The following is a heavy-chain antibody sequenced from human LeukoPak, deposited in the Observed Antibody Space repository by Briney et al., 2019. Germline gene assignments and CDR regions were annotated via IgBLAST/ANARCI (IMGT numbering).Heavy chain of an antibody. CDR2: ISSSGSTI. J-gene: IGHJ6*02. Sequence: GGSLRLSCAASGFTFSDYYMNWIRQAPGEGLEWVSYISSSGSTIYYADSVKGRFTISRDNAKNSLYLQMNSLRAEDTAVYYCARDPSVTTNYGMDVWGQGTMVTVSS. CDR1: GFTFSDYY. D-gene: IGHD4-17*01. CDR3: ARDPSVTTNYGMDV. V-gene: IGHV3-11*01.